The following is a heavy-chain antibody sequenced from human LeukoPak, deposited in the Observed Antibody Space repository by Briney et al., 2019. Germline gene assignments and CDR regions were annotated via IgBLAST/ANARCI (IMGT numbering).Heavy chain of an antibody. V-gene: IGHV4-59*08. D-gene: IGHD5-18*01. CDR2: IYYSGST. CDR3: ARQGDTAMVPNWFDP. CDR1: IRSNSIYY. J-gene: IGHJ5*02. Sequence: SETQTLTCTLSIRSNSIYYWRWPPQPPGKGLEWVGYIYYSGSTNYNPSLKSRVTISVDTSKNQFSLKLSSVTAADTAVYYCARQGDTAMVPNWFDPWGQGTLVTVSS.